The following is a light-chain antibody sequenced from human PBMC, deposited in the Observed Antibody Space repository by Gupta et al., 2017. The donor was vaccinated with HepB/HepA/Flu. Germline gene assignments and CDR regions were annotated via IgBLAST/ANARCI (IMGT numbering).Light chain of an antibody. CDR2: RNE. CDR3: STWDDSLSRLL. Sequence: QSVLTQPPSASGTPGQRVVISCSGTSPNIGSNYVFCYQHFSGPAPKLLIYRNEQRPSGFPDRFSGSKSGTSASLASSGLRSEDEADYYCSTWDDSLSRLLFGGGTKLTVL. CDR1: SPNIGSNY. V-gene: IGLV1-47*01. J-gene: IGLJ2*01.